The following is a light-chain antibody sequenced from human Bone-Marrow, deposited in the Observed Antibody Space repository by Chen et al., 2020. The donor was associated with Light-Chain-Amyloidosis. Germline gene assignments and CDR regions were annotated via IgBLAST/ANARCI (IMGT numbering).Light chain of an antibody. Sequence: QSALTHPASVSGSPGQPPTISCPDTSNDVVAYTYVSWYQQPPAKAPKLLIYDVSNRPSGVSNRFSGSKSGNTASLTISGLQAEDEAHYYCTSYRSGSTPVMFGGGTKVTVL. CDR2: DVS. J-gene: IGLJ3*02. CDR1: SNDVVAYTY. V-gene: IGLV2-14*03. CDR3: TSYRSGSTPVM.